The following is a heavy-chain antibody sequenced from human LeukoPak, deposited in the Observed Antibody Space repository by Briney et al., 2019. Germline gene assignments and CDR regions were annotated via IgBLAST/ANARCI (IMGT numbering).Heavy chain of an antibody. CDR1: GFTFSSYS. CDR3: ARDVAGYSSGWYGVDAFDI. V-gene: IGHV3-21*01. D-gene: IGHD6-19*01. CDR2: ISSSSSYI. Sequence: PGGSLRLSCAASGFTFSSYSMNWVRQAPGKGLEWVSSISSSSSYIYYAGSVKGRFTISRDNAKNSLYLQMNSLRAEDTAVYYCARDVAGYSSGWYGVDAFDIWGQGTMVTVSS. J-gene: IGHJ3*02.